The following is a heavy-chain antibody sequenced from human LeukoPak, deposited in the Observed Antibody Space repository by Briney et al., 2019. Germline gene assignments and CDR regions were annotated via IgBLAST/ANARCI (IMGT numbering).Heavy chain of an antibody. CDR1: GDSITSYY. Sequence: KPSETLSLTCTVSGDSITSYYWSWIRQPAGKGLEWIGRINISGNTNYNPSLKSRVTMSVDTSKNQFSLKLSSVTAADTAVYYCARGFAGYYFDYWGQGTLVTVSS. CDR2: INISGNT. V-gene: IGHV4-4*07. D-gene: IGHD1-1*01. CDR3: ARGFAGYYFDY. J-gene: IGHJ4*02.